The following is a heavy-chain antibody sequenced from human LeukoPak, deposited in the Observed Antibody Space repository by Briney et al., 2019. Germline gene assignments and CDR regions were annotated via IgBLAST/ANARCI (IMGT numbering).Heavy chain of an antibody. CDR3: ARHDYGGSQANWFDP. Sequence: PSETLSLTCIVSGDSISSSPYYWGWIRQPLGKGLEWIGNIYYSGSTYYNPSLKSRVTISVDTSKNQFSLRLSSVTAADTAVYYCARHDYGGSQANWFDPWGQGTLVTVSS. CDR1: GDSISSSPYY. V-gene: IGHV4-39*01. CDR2: IYYSGST. D-gene: IGHD4-23*01. J-gene: IGHJ5*02.